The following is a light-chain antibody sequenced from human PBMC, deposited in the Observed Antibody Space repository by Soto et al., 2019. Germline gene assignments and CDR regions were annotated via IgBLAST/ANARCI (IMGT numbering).Light chain of an antibody. CDR3: ATWDDSLSGWV. CDR1: SSNIGSNY. Sequence: QAVVTQPPSASETPGQRVTISCSGSSSNIGSNYVYWYQQFPGTAPKLLIYRNNQRPSGVPDRFSGSKSGTSVSLAISGLRSEDEAAYYCATWDDSLSGWVFGGGTKVTVL. V-gene: IGLV1-47*01. CDR2: RNN. J-gene: IGLJ3*02.